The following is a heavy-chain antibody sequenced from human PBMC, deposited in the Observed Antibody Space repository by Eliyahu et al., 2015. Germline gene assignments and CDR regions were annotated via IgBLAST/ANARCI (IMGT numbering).Heavy chain of an antibody. J-gene: IGHJ6*02. CDR3: ARDHCSSTSCSYYYYYGMDV. V-gene: IGHV3-21*01. D-gene: IGHD2-2*01. CDR2: ISSSSSYI. Sequence: EVQLVESGGGLVKPGGSLRLSCAASGFXFSSYSMNWVRQAPGKGLEXVSSISSSSSYIYYADXXKGRFTISRDNAKNSLYLQMNSLRAEDTAVYYCARDHCSSTSCSYYYYYGMDVWGQGTTVTVSS. CDR1: GFXFSSYS.